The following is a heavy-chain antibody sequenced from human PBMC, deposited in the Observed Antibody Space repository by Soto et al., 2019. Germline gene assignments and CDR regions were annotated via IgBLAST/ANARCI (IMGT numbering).Heavy chain of an antibody. CDR1: GFSFSDYY. D-gene: IGHD3-22*01. J-gene: IGHJ4*02. CDR3: ARARRGYPDDQ. Sequence: GGSLRLSCAASGFSFSDYYMDWVRQAPGMGLEWVARIKNKLNSYTVEYAASLEGRFTISRDDSKNSVYPQMNSLKTEDTAVYFCARARRGYPDDQWGQVTLVTISS. V-gene: IGHV3-72*01. CDR2: IKNKLNSYTV.